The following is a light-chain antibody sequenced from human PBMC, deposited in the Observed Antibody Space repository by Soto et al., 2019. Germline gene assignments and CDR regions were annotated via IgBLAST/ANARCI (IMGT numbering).Light chain of an antibody. J-gene: IGLJ2*01. Sequence: ALTQPASVSGSPGQSITISCTGTSSDVGGYNYVSWYQQHPGKAPKLMIYEVSNRPSGVSNRFSGSKSGNTASLTISGLQAEDEADYYCSSYASSSTVVFGGGTKLTVL. CDR1: SSDVGGYNY. CDR2: EVS. V-gene: IGLV2-14*01. CDR3: SSYASSSTVV.